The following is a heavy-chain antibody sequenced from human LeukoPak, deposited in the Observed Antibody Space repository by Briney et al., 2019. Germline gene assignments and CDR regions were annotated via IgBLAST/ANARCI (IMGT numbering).Heavy chain of an antibody. CDR1: GFTFSIYG. CDR2: IRYDGSNK. CDR3: AKDPLYDFWSGYSDY. Sequence: GGSLRLSCAASGFTFSIYGMHWVRQAPGKGLEWVAFIRYDGSNKYYADSVKGRFTISRDNSKNTLYLQMNSLRAEDTAVYYCAKDPLYDFWSGYSDYWGQGTLVTVSS. D-gene: IGHD3-3*01. J-gene: IGHJ4*02. V-gene: IGHV3-30*02.